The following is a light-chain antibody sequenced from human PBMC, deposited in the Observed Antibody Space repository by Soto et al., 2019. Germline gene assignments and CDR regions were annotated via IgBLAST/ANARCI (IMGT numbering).Light chain of an antibody. CDR3: QQYHSYPIT. Sequence: DIQMTQSPSSLSASVGDRVTITCRASQGIYNYLAWFQQKPGKAPKSLIYAAANLQSGVPSKFSASGSGTDFTLTISSLQPEDFATDYCQQYHSYPITFGQGIRMEIK. J-gene: IGKJ5*01. CDR1: QGIYNY. CDR2: AAA. V-gene: IGKV1-16*02.